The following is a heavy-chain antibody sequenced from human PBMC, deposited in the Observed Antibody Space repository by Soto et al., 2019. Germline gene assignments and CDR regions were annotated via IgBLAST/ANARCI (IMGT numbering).Heavy chain of an antibody. J-gene: IGHJ3*02. D-gene: IGHD3-10*01. CDR2: ISSNGGST. Sequence: GGSLRLSCAASGFTFSSYAMHWVRQAPGKGLEYVSGISSNGGSTDYANSVKGRFTISRDNSKNTLHLQMGSLRAEDMAVYYCARAFGYAFDIWGQGTMVTVSS. V-gene: IGHV3-64*01. CDR3: ARAFGYAFDI. CDR1: GFTFSSYA.